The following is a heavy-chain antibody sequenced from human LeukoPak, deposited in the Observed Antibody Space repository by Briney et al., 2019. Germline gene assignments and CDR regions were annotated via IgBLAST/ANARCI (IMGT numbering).Heavy chain of an antibody. CDR1: GGSINSGSYY. V-gene: IGHV4-61*09. Sequence: SQTLSLTCTVSGGSINSGSYYWNWIRQPAGKGLEWIGHIYTSGSTNYNPSLKSRVTISMDRSKNQFSVKLSSVTATDAAVYYCARSLYGLDASDIWGQGTMVTVS. CDR2: IYTSGST. J-gene: IGHJ3*02. CDR3: ARSLYGLDASDI. D-gene: IGHD2-2*02.